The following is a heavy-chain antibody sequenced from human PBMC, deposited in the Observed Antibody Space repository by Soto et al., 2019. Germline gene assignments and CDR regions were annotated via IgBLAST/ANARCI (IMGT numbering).Heavy chain of an antibody. D-gene: IGHD1-26*01. CDR3: ARVVVSGSYYFDY. CDR2: IWYDGSNK. Sequence: GGSLRLSCAASGFTFSSYGMHWVRQAPGKGLEWVAVIWYDGSNKYYADSVKGRFTISRDNSKNTLYLQMNSLRADDTAVYYCARVVVSGSYYFDYWGQGTLVTVSS. J-gene: IGHJ4*02. V-gene: IGHV3-33*01. CDR1: GFTFSSYG.